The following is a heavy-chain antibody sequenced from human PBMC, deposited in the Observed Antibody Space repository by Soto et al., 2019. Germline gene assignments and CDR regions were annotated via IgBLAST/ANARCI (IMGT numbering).Heavy chain of an antibody. V-gene: IGHV4-34*01. D-gene: IGHD6-6*01. CDR3: ARGPPLNTIAAGYYFDY. CDR2: INHSGST. J-gene: IGHJ4*02. CDR1: GGSFSGYY. Sequence: QVQLQQWGAGLLKPSETLSLTCAVYGGSFSGYYWSWIRQPPGKGLEWIGDINHSGSTNYNPSLKSRVTISVDTSKNQFSLKLSAVTAADTAVYYCARGPPLNTIAAGYYFDYWGQGTLVTVSS.